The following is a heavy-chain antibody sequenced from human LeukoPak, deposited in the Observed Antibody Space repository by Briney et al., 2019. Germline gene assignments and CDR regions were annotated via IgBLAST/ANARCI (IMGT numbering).Heavy chain of an antibody. J-gene: IGHJ4*02. D-gene: IGHD3-22*01. CDR2: ISAYNGNT. CDR3: ARDRAPYDSSGYDFDY. CDR1: GYTFTGYG. Sequence: GASVKVSCKASGYTFTGYGISWVRQAPGQGLEWMGWISAYNGNTNYAQKLQGRVTMTTDTSTSTAYMELRSLRSDDTAVYYCARDRAPYDSSGYDFDYWGQGTLVTVSS. V-gene: IGHV1-18*01.